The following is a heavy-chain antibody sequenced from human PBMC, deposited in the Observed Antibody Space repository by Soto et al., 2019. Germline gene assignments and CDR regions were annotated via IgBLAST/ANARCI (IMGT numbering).Heavy chain of an antibody. V-gene: IGHV3-64D*06. J-gene: IGHJ6*02. CDR3: VKDHSSTSRTRFYYYYGMDV. Sequence: GGSLRLSCSASGFTFSSYAMHWVRQAPGKGLEYVSAISSNGGSTYYADSVKGRFTISRDNSKNTLYLQMSSLRAEDTAVYYCVKDHSSTSRTRFYYYYGMDVWGQGTTVTV. CDR2: ISSNGGST. D-gene: IGHD2-2*01. CDR1: GFTFSSYA.